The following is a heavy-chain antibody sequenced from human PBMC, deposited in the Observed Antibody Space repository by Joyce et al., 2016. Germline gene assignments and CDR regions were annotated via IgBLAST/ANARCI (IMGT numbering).Heavy chain of an antibody. J-gene: IGHJ4*02. CDR3: ARSLSYSSRRSLRFYYFDF. Sequence: QVQLVQSGAEVKKSGSSVKISCMASGGTFNYYAINWVRQAPGQGPEWLGGIIPVYESPDYAQKFQGRVTITADESTSTSYMELTSLTSEDAAVYYCARSLSYSSRRSLRFYYFDFWGQGTRVTVSS. V-gene: IGHV1-69*01. CDR2: IIPVYESP. D-gene: IGHD2-2*01. CDR1: GGTFNYYA.